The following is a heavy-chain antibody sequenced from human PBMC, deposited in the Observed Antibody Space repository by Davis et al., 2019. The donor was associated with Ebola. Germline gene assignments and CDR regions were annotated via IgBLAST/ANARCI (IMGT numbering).Heavy chain of an antibody. V-gene: IGHV4-31*03. CDR3: ARQKSHYYYYGMDV. J-gene: IGHJ6*02. CDR1: GGSISSGGYY. CDR2: IYNSGDT. Sequence: MPSETLSLTCTVSGGSISSGGYYWSWVRQHPGKGLEWIGYIYNSGDTFNNPSLQSRVTISADTSKNQFSLKLRSVTAADTAVYYCARQKSHYYYYGMDVWGQGTTVTVSS.